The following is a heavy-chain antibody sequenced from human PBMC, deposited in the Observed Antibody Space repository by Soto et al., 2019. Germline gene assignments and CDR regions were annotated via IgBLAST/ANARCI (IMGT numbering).Heavy chain of an antibody. CDR1: GYTFISYD. D-gene: IGHD6-19*01. V-gene: IGHV1-8*01. CDR3: ASAAGGQWLTSFDP. CDR2: MNPNSGNT. J-gene: IGHJ5*02. Sequence: QVQLVQSGAEVKKPGASVKVSCKASGYTFISYDINWVRQATGQGLEWMGWMNPNSGNTGYVQKFQVRVTMTRNTSISTAYMELSSLRSEDTAVYYCASAAGGQWLTSFDPWGQGTLVTVSS.